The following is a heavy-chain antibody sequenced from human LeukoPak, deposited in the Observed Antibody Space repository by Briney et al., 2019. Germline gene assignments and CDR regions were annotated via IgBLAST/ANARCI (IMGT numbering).Heavy chain of an antibody. V-gene: IGHV5-51*01. CDR3: AAGRYFDWLFHDY. CDR2: IYPGDSDT. D-gene: IGHD3-9*01. J-gene: IGHJ4*02. Sequence: GESLKISCPGSGYSFTRYWIGWVRQMPGKGLEWVGIIYPGDSDTKYSPCFQGQVTISAEKSISTFYLQWSSLKGSGIAMYYCAAGRYFDWLFHDYCGQGALVTVSS. CDR1: GYSFTRYW.